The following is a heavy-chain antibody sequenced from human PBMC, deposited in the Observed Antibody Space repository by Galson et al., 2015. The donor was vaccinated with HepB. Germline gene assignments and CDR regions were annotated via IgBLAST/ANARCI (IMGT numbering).Heavy chain of an antibody. CDR2: ISSNGGST. CDR1: GFTFSSYA. V-gene: IGHV3-64D*06. Sequence: SLRLSCAASGFTFSSYAMHWVRQAPGKGLEYVSAISSNGGSTYYADSVKGRFTISRDNSKNTLYLQMSSLRAEDTAVYYCVKAYPVYQLLYGWFDPWGQGTLVTVSS. J-gene: IGHJ5*02. CDR3: VKAYPVYQLLYGWFDP. D-gene: IGHD2-2*02.